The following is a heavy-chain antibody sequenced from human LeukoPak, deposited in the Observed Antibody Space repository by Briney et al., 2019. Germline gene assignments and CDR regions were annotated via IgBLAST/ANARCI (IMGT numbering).Heavy chain of an antibody. CDR2: IRYDGNNK. J-gene: IGHJ4*02. V-gene: IGHV3-30*02. D-gene: IGHD3-22*01. CDR1: GFTFSDYS. CDR3: ARGNYYDSSGLFDY. Sequence: PGGSLRLSCAASGFTFSDYSMHWVRQAPGKGLNWVAFIRYDGNNKYYADSVKGRFTISRDNSKNMLYLEMNSLSTEDTAVYYCARGNYYDSSGLFDYWGQGTLVTVSS.